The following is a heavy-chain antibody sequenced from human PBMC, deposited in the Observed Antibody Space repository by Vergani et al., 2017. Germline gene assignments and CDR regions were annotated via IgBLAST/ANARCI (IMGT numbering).Heavy chain of an antibody. Sequence: QVQLVQSEAEVKKPGSSVRVSCEASGGTFSSYAISWVRQAPGQGLEWMGRIIPLFGTANYAQKFQGRVTITADKSTRPSDMELSSLRSEDTAVYYCARDKGQLLFGTYFYYYYMDVWGKGTTVTVSS. CDR1: GGTFSSYA. CDR3: ARDKGQLLFGTYFYYYYMDV. D-gene: IGHD2-2*01. J-gene: IGHJ6*03. CDR2: IIPLFGTA. V-gene: IGHV1-69*14.